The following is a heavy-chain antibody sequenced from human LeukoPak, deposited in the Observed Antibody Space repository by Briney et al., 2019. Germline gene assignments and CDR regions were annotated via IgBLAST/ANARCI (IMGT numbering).Heavy chain of an antibody. J-gene: IGHJ4*02. D-gene: IGHD3-9*01. V-gene: IGHV4-59*01. CDR2: IYCSGST. CDR1: GGSISSYY. Sequence: SETLSLTCTVSGGSISSYYWSWIRQPPGKGLEWIGYIYCSGSTNYNPSLKSRVTISVDTSKNQFSLRLSSVTAADTAVYYCARVVRGVKLRYFDYWGQGTLVTVSS. CDR3: ARVVRGVKLRYFDY.